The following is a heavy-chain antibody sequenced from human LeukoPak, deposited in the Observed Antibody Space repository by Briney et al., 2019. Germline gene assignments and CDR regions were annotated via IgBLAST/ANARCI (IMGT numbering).Heavy chain of an antibody. V-gene: IGHV3-48*01. J-gene: IGHJ4*02. Sequence: GGSLRLSCAASGFTFTTYSMNWVRQAPGKGLEWVSYISASGSNIYYADSVEGRSTISRDNAKNSLYLQMNSLRAEDTAVYYCAKFRPYGYFDYWGQGTLVTVSS. CDR1: GFTFTTYS. CDR2: ISASGSNI. D-gene: IGHD4-17*01. CDR3: AKFRPYGYFDY.